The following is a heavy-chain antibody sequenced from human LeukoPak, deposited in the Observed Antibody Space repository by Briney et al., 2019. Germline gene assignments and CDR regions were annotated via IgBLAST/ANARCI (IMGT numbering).Heavy chain of an antibody. V-gene: IGHV1-69*13. D-gene: IGHD6-25*01. CDR2: IIPIFGTA. J-gene: IGHJ6*02. Sequence: SVKVSCKASGGTFSSYAISWVRQAPGQGLEWMGGIIPIFGTANYAQKFQGRVTITADESTSTAYMELSSLRSEDTAVYYCARRPELYDYGMDVWGQGTTVTVSS. CDR1: GGTFSSYA. CDR3: ARRPELYDYGMDV.